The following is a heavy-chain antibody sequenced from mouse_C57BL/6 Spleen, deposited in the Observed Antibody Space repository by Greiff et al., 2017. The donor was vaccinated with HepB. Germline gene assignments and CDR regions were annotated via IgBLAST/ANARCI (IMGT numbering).Heavy chain of an antibody. CDR2: ISSGGSYT. D-gene: IGHD1-1*02. CDR1: GFTFSSYG. J-gene: IGHJ3*02. CDR3: ARGSPFGE. V-gene: IGHV5-6*01. Sequence: EVMLVESGGDLVKPGGSLKLSCAASGFTFSSYGMSWVRQTPDKRLEWVATISSGGSYTYYPDSVKGRFTISRDNAKNTLYLQMSSLKSEDTAMYYCARGSPFGEWGQGTLVTVSA.